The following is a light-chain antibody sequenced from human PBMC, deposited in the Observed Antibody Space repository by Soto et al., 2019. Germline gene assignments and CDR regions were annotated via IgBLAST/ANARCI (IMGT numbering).Light chain of an antibody. Sequence: DIVMTQSPDSLAVSLGERATINCKSSQSVLYSSNNKNYLAWYQQKPGQPPKLLIYWASTRESGVLDLFSGSGSGTDFTLTISSLQAEDVAVYYCQQYYSTPLTFCGGTKVEI. V-gene: IGKV4-1*01. CDR1: QSVLYSSNNKNY. CDR3: QQYYSTPLT. CDR2: WAS. J-gene: IGKJ4*01.